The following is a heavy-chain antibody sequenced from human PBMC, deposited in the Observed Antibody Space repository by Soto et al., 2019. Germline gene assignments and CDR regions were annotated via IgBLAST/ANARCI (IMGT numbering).Heavy chain of an antibody. V-gene: IGHV4-39*01. Sequence: QLQLQESGLGLVKPSETLSLTCIVSGGSISSSGYYWGWIRQSPGKGLEWIGSIYYSGSTYYNPSLKSRVTISVDTSKNLFFLKLSSVTAADTAVYYCARLAPPTVNTLPFDCWGQGTLVIVSS. D-gene: IGHD4-17*01. CDR1: GGSISSSGYY. CDR3: ARLAPPTVNTLPFDC. J-gene: IGHJ4*02. CDR2: IYYSGST.